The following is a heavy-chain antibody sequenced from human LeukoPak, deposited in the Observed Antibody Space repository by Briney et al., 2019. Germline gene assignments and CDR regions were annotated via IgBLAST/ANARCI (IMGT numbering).Heavy chain of an antibody. CDR1: GGSISSYY. V-gene: IGHV4-4*07. CDR3: ARDRCYYDSSARYFDY. Sequence: SETLSLTCTVSGGSISSYYWSWIRQPAGKGLEWIGRIHTSGSTNYSPSLKSRVTMSVDTSKNQFSPKLSSVTAADTAVYYCARDRCYYDSSARYFDYWGQGTLVTVSS. J-gene: IGHJ4*02. CDR2: IHTSGST. D-gene: IGHD3-22*01.